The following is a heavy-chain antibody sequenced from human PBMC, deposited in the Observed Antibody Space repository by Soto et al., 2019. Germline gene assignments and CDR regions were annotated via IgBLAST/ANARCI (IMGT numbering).Heavy chain of an antibody. Sequence: PGESLKISCKGSGYSFTSYWIGWVRQMPGKGLEWMGIIYPGDSDTRYSPSFQGQVIISADKSISTAYLQWSSLKASDTAMYYCARSIIRYFDWSPSNYYYYGMDVWGQGTTVTVSS. D-gene: IGHD3-9*01. CDR2: IYPGDSDT. CDR3: ARSIIRYFDWSPSNYYYYGMDV. V-gene: IGHV5-51*01. J-gene: IGHJ6*02. CDR1: GYSFTSYW.